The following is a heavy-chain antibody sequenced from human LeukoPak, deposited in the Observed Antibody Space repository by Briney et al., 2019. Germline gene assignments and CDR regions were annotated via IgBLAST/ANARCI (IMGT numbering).Heavy chain of an antibody. CDR2: ISGSGGST. J-gene: IGHJ4*02. CDR3: AKDERNWNYNLASQTYD. CDR1: GGSISSSSYY. V-gene: IGHV3-23*01. Sequence: ETLSLTCTVSGGSISSSSYYWGWIRQAPGKGLEWVSAISGSGGSTYYADSVKGRFTISRDNSKNTLYLQMNSLRAEDTAVYYCAKDERNWNYNLASQTYDWGQGTLVTVSS. D-gene: IGHD1-7*01.